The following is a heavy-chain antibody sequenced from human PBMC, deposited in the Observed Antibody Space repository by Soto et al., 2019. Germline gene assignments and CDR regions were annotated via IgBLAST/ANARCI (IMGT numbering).Heavy chain of an antibody. CDR1: GFTFSSYW. J-gene: IGHJ4*02. V-gene: IGHV3-74*01. D-gene: IGHD3-10*01. CDR2: INSDGSST. CDR3: AARIWFGELFLDY. Sequence: EVQLVESGGGLVQPGGSLRLSCAASGFTFSSYWMHWVRQAPGKGLVWVSRINSDGSSTSYADSVKGRFTISRDNAKNTLYLRMNSLRAEDTAVYYCAARIWFGELFLDYWGQGTLVTVSS.